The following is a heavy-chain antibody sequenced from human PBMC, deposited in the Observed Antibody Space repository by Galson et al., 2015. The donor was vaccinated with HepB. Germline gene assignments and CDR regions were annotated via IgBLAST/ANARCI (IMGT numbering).Heavy chain of an antibody. J-gene: IGHJ5*02. V-gene: IGHV2-5*02. D-gene: IGHD3-3*01. CDR1: GLSLSTGGVG. CDR3: AYNRGTDITAFGVVIIKGDWFDP. CDR2: IYWDDDK. Sequence: PALVKPTQTLTLTCTCSGLSLSTGGVGVGWIRQPPGKALEWLAFIYWDDDKRYSPSLKSRLTITKDTSKNQVVLTMTNMDPVDTATYYCAYNRGTDITAFGVVIIKGDWFDPWGQGTLVTVSS.